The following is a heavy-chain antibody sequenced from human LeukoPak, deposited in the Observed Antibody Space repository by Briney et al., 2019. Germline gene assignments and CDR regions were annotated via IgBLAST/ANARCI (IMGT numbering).Heavy chain of an antibody. CDR3: ATGYYRTFDY. J-gene: IGHJ4*02. V-gene: IGHV3-20*04. Sequence: PGGSLRLSCAVSGLKFDDHGMSWVRQVPGKGLEWVSGLDWIGASTTYADSVKGRFTISRDNARNSLYLQMNGLKVEDTAFYFCATGYYRTFDYWGQGTLVTVSS. CDR2: LDWIGAST. D-gene: IGHD3-16*02. CDR1: GLKFDDHG.